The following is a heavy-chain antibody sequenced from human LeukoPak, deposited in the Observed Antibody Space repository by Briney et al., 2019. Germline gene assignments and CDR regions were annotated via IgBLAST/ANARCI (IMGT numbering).Heavy chain of an antibody. CDR3: ARVSHQQQLEDAFDI. CDR2: FSSSSSYI. Sequence: PGGSLRLSCAASGFTFSSYSMNWVRQAPGKGLEWVSSFSSSSSYIYYADSVKGRFTISRDNAKNSLYLQMNSLRAEDTAVYYCARVSHQQQLEDAFDIWGQGTMVTVSS. V-gene: IGHV3-21*01. D-gene: IGHD6-13*01. CDR1: GFTFSSYS. J-gene: IGHJ3*02.